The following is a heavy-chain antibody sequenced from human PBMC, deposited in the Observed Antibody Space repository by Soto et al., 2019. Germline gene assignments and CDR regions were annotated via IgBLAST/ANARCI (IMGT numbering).Heavy chain of an antibody. D-gene: IGHD3-3*01. CDR2: IYPGDSDT. V-gene: IGHV5-51*01. CDR1: GYSFASYW. Sequence: GESLKISCKGSGYSFASYWIGWVRQMPGKGLEWMGIIYPGDSDTRYSPSFQGQVTISADKSISTAYLQWSSLKASDTAMYHCARHMNPPLGDFYHYYYMDVWGKGTTVTVSS. J-gene: IGHJ6*03. CDR3: ARHMNPPLGDFYHYYYMDV.